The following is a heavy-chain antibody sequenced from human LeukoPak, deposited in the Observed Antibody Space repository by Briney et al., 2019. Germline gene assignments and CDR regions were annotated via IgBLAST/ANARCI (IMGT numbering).Heavy chain of an antibody. D-gene: IGHD2-15*01. CDR2: ISYDGSNK. J-gene: IGHJ4*02. V-gene: IGHV3-30-3*01. Sequence: PGGSLRLSCAASGFTFSSYAMHWVRQAPGKGLEWVAVISYDGSNKYYADSVKGRFIISRDNSKNTLYLQMNSLRAEDTAVYYCARVAPYDYWGQGTLVTVSS. CDR1: GFTFSSYA. CDR3: ARVAPYDY.